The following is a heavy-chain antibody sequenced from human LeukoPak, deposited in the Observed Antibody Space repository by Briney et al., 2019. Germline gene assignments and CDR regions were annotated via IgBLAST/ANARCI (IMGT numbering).Heavy chain of an antibody. V-gene: IGHV3-7*01. CDR1: GFTFTTYW. Sequence: PGGSLRLSCAASGFTFTTYWMSWVRQAPGKGLEWVANIKQDGTEKYYVDSVKGRFTISRDNAKNSLYLQMNSLRAEDTAVYYCARDHQWGGRERLSGSYGRDYWGQGTLVTVSS. D-gene: IGHD3-10*01. CDR3: ARDHQWGGRERLSGSYGRDY. CDR2: IKQDGTEK. J-gene: IGHJ4*02.